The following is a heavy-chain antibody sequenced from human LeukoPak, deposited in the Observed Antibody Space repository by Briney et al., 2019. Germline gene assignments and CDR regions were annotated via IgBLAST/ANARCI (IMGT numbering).Heavy chain of an antibody. J-gene: IGHJ4*02. CDR3: AKNIGGFDY. CDR1: GFTFKADW. V-gene: IGHV3-74*01. Sequence: GGSLRLSCEGYGFTFKADWMHWVRQAPGKGLVWVSRVNSDGSSTSYADPVKGRFTISRDNAKNTVYLQMNSLRAEDTAVYYCAKNIGGFDYWGQGTLVTVSS. D-gene: IGHD4-23*01. CDR2: VNSDGSST.